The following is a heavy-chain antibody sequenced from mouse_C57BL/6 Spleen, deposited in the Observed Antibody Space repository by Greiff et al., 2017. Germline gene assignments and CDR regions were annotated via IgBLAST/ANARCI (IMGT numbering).Heavy chain of an antibody. CDR1: GFTFTDYY. J-gene: IGHJ1*03. CDR3: ARAGWYFDV. V-gene: IGHV7-3*01. CDR2: IRNKANGYTT. Sequence: EVKLMESGGGLVQPGGSLSLSCAASGFTFTDYYMSWVRQPPGKALEWLGFIRNKANGYTTEYSASVKGRFTISRDNSQRILYLQMNALRAEDSATYYCARAGWYFDVWVTGTTVTVSS.